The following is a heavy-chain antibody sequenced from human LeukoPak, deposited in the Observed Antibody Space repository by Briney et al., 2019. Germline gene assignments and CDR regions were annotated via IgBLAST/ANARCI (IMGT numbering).Heavy chain of an antibody. CDR1: GFTFSRFE. CDR2: ISGSGSTK. D-gene: IGHD4-23*01. Sequence: PGGSLRLSCAASGFTFSRFEMNWVRQGPGKGLEWVSYISGSGSTKYYAETAKGRFTISRDNDKNTLYLQMNSLRAEDTAVYYCARGGTNSLYYVDYWGQGTLVSVSS. V-gene: IGHV3-48*03. CDR3: ARGGTNSLYYVDY. J-gene: IGHJ4*02.